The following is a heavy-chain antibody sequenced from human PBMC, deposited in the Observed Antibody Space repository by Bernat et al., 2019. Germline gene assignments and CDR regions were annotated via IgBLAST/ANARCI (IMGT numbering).Heavy chain of an antibody. J-gene: IGHJ4*02. CDR1: GYTFTSYG. Sequence: QVQLVQSGAEVKKPGASVKVSCKASGYTFTSYGISWVRQAPGQGLEWMGWISAYNGNTNYAQKLQGRVTMTTDTSTSTAYMELRSLRSDDTAMYYCARDHWFRELLPPFDYWGQGTLVTVSS. CDR2: ISAYNGNT. V-gene: IGHV1-18*01. D-gene: IGHD3-10*01. CDR3: ARDHWFRELLPPFDY.